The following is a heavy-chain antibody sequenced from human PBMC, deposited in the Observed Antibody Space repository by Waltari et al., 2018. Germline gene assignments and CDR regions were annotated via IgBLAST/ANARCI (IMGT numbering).Heavy chain of an antibody. V-gene: IGHV4-59*11. CDR3: ARAEADEVLRFLEGFDY. CDR1: GGSISSHY. J-gene: IGHJ4*02. Sequence: QVQLQESGPGLVKPSETLSLTCTVSGGSISSHYWSWIRQPPGKGLEWIGYIYYSGSTNDNPSLKSRVTISVDTSKNQFSLKLSSVTAADTAVYYCARAEADEVLRFLEGFDYWGQGTLVTVSS. CDR2: IYYSGST. D-gene: IGHD3-3*01.